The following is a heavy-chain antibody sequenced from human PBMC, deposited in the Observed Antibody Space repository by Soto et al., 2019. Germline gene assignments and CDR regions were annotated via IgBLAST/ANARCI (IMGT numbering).Heavy chain of an antibody. V-gene: IGHV4-34*01. Sequence: PSATLSLTCAVYGGSFSGYYWTWIRQPPGTGLEWIGEINHSGSTNYNPSLKSRVTISVDTSKNQFSLKLTSVTAADTAVYYCARWGNPDWYYYYGMDVWGQGTTVTVSS. CDR2: INHSGST. J-gene: IGHJ6*02. D-gene: IGHD3-16*01. CDR1: GGSFSGYY. CDR3: ARWGNPDWYYYYGMDV.